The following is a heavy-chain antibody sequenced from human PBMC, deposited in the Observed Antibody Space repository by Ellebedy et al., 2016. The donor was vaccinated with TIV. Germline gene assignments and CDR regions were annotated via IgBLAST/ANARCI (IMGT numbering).Heavy chain of an antibody. V-gene: IGHV4-4*02. J-gene: IGHJ4*02. CDR2: IYHSGST. D-gene: IGHD6-19*01. CDR3: ARAQWLGSPIMRFYFDY. CDR1: GGSISSSNW. Sequence: SCAVSGGSISSSNWWSWVRQPPGKGLEWIGEIYHSGSTNYNPSLKSRVTISVDTSKNQFSLKLNSVTAADTAVYYCARAQWLGSPIMRFYFDYWGQGTLGTVSS.